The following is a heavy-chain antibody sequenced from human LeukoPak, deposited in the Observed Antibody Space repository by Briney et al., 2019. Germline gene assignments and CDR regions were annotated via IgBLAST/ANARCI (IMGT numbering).Heavy chain of an antibody. CDR2: INAGNGNT. Sequence: GASVKVSCKASGYTFTNYAMHWVRQAPGQRLEWMGWINAGNGNTKYSQKFQGRVTITRDTSASTAYMELSSLRSEDTAVYYCAREDPYNNSSYFDYWGQGTLVTVSS. CDR3: AREDPYNNSSYFDY. J-gene: IGHJ4*02. D-gene: IGHD6-6*01. CDR1: GYTFTNYA. V-gene: IGHV1-3*01.